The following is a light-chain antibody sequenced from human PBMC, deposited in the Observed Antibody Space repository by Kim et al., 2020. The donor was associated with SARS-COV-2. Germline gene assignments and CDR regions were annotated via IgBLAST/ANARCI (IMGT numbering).Light chain of an antibody. V-gene: IGKV3-15*01. J-gene: IGKJ4*01. CDR3: QRCKEWPLLA. CDR2: GTA. CDR1: QSISSS. Sequence: EIVMTQSPATLSVSPGESATLSCSASQSISSSLAWYQQIPGQAPRLLIYGTATRASGIPARSSGSGSGTEFTLTISSLQSEDSAVYYYQRCKEWPLLAFGGGTKVDIK.